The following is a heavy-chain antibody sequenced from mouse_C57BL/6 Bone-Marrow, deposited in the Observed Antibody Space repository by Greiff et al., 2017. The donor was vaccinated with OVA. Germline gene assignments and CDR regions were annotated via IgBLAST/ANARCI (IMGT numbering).Heavy chain of an antibody. V-gene: IGHV1-50*01. J-gene: IGHJ2*01. CDR3: ARFRLRSYFDY. CDR1: GYTFTSYW. CDR2: IDPSDSYT. D-gene: IGHD1-1*01. Sequence: QVQLQQPGAELVKPGASVKLSCKASGYTFTSYWMQWVKQRPGQGLEWIGEIDPSDSYTNYNQKFKGKATLTVDTSSSTAYMQLSSLTSEDSAVYYCARFRLRSYFDYWGQGTTLTVSS.